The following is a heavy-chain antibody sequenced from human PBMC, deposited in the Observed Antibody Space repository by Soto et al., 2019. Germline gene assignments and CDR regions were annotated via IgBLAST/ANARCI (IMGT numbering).Heavy chain of an antibody. Sequence: KVSCKGSGYSFTSYWISWVRQMPGKGLEWMGRIDPSDSYTNYSPSFQGHVTISADKSISTAYLQWSSLKASDTAMYYCARGESFGELVYGMDVWGQGTTVTVSS. CDR2: IDPSDSYT. CDR1: GYSFTSYW. V-gene: IGHV5-10-1*01. D-gene: IGHD3-10*01. J-gene: IGHJ6*02. CDR3: ARGESFGELVYGMDV.